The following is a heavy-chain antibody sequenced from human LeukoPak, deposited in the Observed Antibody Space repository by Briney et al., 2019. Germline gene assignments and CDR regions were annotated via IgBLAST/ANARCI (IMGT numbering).Heavy chain of an antibody. CDR3: ARLSGYSSSWYPNWFDP. CDR2: INHSGGT. V-gene: IGHV4-34*01. CDR1: GGSFSGYY. D-gene: IGHD6-13*01. J-gene: IGHJ5*02. Sequence: SETLSLTCAVYGGSFSGYYWSWLRQPPGKGLEWIGEINHSGGTNYNPSLKSRVTISVDTSKNQFSLKLSSVTAADTAVYYCARLSGYSSSWYPNWFDPWGQGTLVTVSS.